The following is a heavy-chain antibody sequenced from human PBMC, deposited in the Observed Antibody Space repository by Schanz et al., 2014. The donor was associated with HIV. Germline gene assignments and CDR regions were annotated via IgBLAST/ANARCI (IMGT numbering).Heavy chain of an antibody. Sequence: EVQLVQSGGGLVKPGGSLRISCAASGFTFRHAWMSWVRQAPGKGLEWVSTIGGTNTHYAESVEGRFTVSRDNSKNTLFLQMNSLRGEDTAVYYCARVANWDYYGMDVWGRGTTVTVSS. CDR2: IGGTNT. D-gene: IGHD2-15*01. J-gene: IGHJ6*02. V-gene: IGHV3-66*02. CDR1: GFTFRHAW. CDR3: ARVANWDYYGMDV.